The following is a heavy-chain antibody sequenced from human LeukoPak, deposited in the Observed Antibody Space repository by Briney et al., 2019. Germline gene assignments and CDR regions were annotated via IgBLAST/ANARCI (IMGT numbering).Heavy chain of an antibody. Sequence: PGRSLRLSCAASGFTFSSYGMHWVRQAPGKGLEWVAVIWYDGSNKYYADSVKGRFTISRDNSKNTLYLQMNSLRAEDTAVYYCAKGGGRGGLHYFDYWGQGTLVTVSS. D-gene: IGHD3-16*01. CDR1: GFTFSSYG. V-gene: IGHV3-33*06. J-gene: IGHJ4*02. CDR2: IWYDGSNK. CDR3: AKGGGRGGLHYFDY.